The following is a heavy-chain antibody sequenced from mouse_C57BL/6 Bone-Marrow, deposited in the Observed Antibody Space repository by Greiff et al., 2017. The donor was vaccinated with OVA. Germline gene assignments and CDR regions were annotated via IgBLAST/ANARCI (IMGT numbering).Heavy chain of an antibody. J-gene: IGHJ3*01. CDR1: GYSITSGYY. CDR2: ISYDGSN. CDR3: AREDVGAY. Sequence: EVQLQESGPGLVKPSQSLSLTCSVTGYSITSGYYWNWIRQFPGNKLEWMGYISYDGSNNYNPSLKNRISITRDTSKNQFFLKLNSVTTEDTATYYCAREDVGAYWGQGTLVTVSA. V-gene: IGHV3-6*01.